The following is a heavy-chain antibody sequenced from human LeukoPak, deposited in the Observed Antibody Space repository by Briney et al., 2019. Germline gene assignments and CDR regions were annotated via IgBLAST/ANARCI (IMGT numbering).Heavy chain of an antibody. J-gene: IGHJ4*02. CDR2: ISSSSNYI. D-gene: IGHD4-23*01. V-gene: IGHV3-21*01. CDR3: AREGYGGNWGSFDY. Sequence: GGSLRLSCAASGFTFSSYNMNWVRQAPGKGLEWVSSISSSSNYINYADSVKGRFTISRDNSKNTLYLQMNSLRAEDTAVYHCAREGYGGNWGSFDYWGQGTLVTVSS. CDR1: GFTFSSYN.